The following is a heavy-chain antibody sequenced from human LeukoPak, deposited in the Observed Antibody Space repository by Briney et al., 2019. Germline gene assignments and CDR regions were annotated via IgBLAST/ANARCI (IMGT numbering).Heavy chain of an antibody. CDR2: IYYSGST. J-gene: IGHJ4*02. D-gene: IGHD4-23*01. CDR3: ARENYGGNSGNY. V-gene: IGHV4-30-4*08. CDR1: GGSISSGDYY. Sequence: PSETLSLTYTVSGGSISSGDYYWSWIRQPPGKGLEWIGYIYYSGSTYYNPSLKSRVTISVDTSKNQFSLKLSSVTAADTAVYYCARENYGGNSGNYWGQGTLVTVSS.